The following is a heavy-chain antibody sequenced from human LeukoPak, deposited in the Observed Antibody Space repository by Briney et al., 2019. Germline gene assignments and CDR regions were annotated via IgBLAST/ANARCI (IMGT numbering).Heavy chain of an antibody. Sequence: PSETLSLTCAVYGGPFSEYYWSWIRQPPGKGLEWIGEINHSGSTNYNPSLKSRVTISVDTSKNQFSLKLSSVTAADTAVYYCARAGLLSSGYYYGNWGQGTLVTVSS. J-gene: IGHJ4*02. CDR2: INHSGST. D-gene: IGHD3-22*01. V-gene: IGHV4-34*01. CDR3: ARAGLLSSGYYYGN. CDR1: GGPFSEYY.